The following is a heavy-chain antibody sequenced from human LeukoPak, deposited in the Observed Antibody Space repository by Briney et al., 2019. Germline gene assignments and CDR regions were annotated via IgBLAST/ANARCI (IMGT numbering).Heavy chain of an antibody. CDR2: IYHSGST. J-gene: IGHJ6*03. D-gene: IGHD3-22*01. Sequence: SETLSLTCTVSGYSISSGYYWGWIRQPPGKGLEWIGSIYHSGSTYYNPSLKSRVTISVDTSKNQFSLKLSSVTAADTAVYYCARGWDSSGYYYYYMDVWGKGTTVTVSS. CDR1: GYSISSGYY. V-gene: IGHV4-38-2*02. CDR3: ARGWDSSGYYYYYMDV.